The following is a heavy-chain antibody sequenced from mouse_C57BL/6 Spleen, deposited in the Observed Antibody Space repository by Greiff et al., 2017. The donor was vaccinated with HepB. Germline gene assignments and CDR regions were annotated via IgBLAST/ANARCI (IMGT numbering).Heavy chain of an antibody. D-gene: IGHD1-1*01. CDR3: TRGDYYGSRSWYFDV. CDR2: IDPETGGT. V-gene: IGHV1-15*01. Sequence: VKLQESGAELVRPGASVTLSCKASGYTFTDYEMHWVKQTPVHGLEWIGAIDPETGGTAYNQKFKGKAILTADKSSSTAYMELRSLTSEDSAVYYCTRGDYYGSRSWYFDVWGTGTTVTVSS. CDR1: GYTFTDYE. J-gene: IGHJ1*03.